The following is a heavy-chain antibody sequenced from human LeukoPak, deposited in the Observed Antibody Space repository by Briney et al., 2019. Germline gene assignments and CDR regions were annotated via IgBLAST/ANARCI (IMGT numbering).Heavy chain of an antibody. V-gene: IGHV1-8*03. CDR3: ARARRASYYYDSSGYYSRGFDY. J-gene: IGHJ4*02. CDR2: MNLNSGNT. CDR1: GYTFTSYD. Sequence: ASVKVSCKASGYTFTSYDINWVRQATGQGLEWMGWMNLNSGNTGYAQKFQGRVTITRNTSISTAYMELSSLRSEDTAVYYCARARRASYYYDSSGYYSRGFDYWGQGTLVTVSS. D-gene: IGHD3-22*01.